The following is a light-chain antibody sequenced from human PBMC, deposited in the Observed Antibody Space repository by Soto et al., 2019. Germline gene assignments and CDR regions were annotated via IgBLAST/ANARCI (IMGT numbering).Light chain of an antibody. CDR1: QSISGY. Sequence: DIQMTQSPSSLSASVGDRVTISCRASQSISGYLNWYQQKPGKAPKLLIYAASSLQSGVPSRFSGRGSGTDFSLTISSLQPEDFAIYYCQQSYTTPYTFGQGSKVEI. V-gene: IGKV1-39*01. CDR2: AAS. J-gene: IGKJ2*01. CDR3: QQSYTTPYT.